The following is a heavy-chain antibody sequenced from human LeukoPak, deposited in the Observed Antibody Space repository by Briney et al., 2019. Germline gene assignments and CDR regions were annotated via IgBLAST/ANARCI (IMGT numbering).Heavy chain of an antibody. CDR1: GYTFTGYY. Sequence: ASVKVSCKASGYTFTGYYMHWVRQAPGQGLEWMGRINPNSGGTNYAQKFQGRVTMTRDTSISTAYMELRSLRSDDTAVYYCARVQGYYYHYLDVWGKGTTVTVSS. V-gene: IGHV1-2*06. CDR2: INPNSGGT. CDR3: ARVQGYYYHYLDV. J-gene: IGHJ6*03.